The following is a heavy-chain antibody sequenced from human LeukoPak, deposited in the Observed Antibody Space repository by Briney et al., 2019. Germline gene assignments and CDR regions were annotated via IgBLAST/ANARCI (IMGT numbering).Heavy chain of an antibody. J-gene: IGHJ5*02. CDR1: GFTFSSYS. D-gene: IGHD3-3*01. Sequence: PGGSLRLSCAASGFTFSSYSMNWVRQAPGKGLEWVSYISSCSSTIYYADSVKGRFTISRDNAKNSLYLQMNSLRAEDTAVYYCARDPYSVTIFGVVSGWFDPWGQGTLVTVSS. CDR2: ISSCSSTI. V-gene: IGHV3-48*01. CDR3: ARDPYSVTIFGVVSGWFDP.